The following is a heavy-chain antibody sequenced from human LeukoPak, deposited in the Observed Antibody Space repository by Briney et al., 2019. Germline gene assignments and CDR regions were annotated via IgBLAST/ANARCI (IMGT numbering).Heavy chain of an antibody. V-gene: IGHV1-46*01. Sequence: ASVKVSCKASGYTFTSYYMHWVRQAPGQGLEWMGIINPSGGSTSYAQKFQGRVTMTRDTSTSTVYMELSSLRSEDTAVYYCASSDILTGYSSRLFDYWGQGTLVTVSS. CDR2: INPSGGST. CDR3: ASSDILTGYSSRLFDY. D-gene: IGHD3-9*01. J-gene: IGHJ4*02. CDR1: GYTFTSYY.